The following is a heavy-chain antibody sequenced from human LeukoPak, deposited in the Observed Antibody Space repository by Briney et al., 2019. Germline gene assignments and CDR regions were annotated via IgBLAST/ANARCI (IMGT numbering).Heavy chain of an antibody. CDR1: GFTFSSYW. J-gene: IGHJ4*02. V-gene: IGHV3-74*01. Sequence: GGFLRLSCAASGFTFSSYWMHWVRQAPGKGLVWVSRINTDGSSTSYADSVKGRFTISRDNAKNTLYLQMNSLRAEDTAVYYCAREWKGSSFFDYWGQGTLVTVSS. D-gene: IGHD6-6*01. CDR3: AREWKGSSFFDY. CDR2: INTDGSST.